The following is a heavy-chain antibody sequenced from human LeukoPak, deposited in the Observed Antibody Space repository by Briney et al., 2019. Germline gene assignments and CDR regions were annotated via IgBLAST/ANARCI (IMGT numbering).Heavy chain of an antibody. CDR3: AKDRRYYDGSSYYSHDGFDL. D-gene: IGHD3-22*01. Sequence: GGSLRLSCAASGFTFSRYAVSWVRQAPGKGLEWVSLISVSSSNTHYADSVKGRFTISRDDSQNTLYLQMNSLRAEDTAVYYCAKDRRYYDGSSYYSHDGFDLWGQGTMVTVSS. CDR1: GFTFSRYA. J-gene: IGHJ3*01. CDR2: ISVSSSNT. V-gene: IGHV3-23*01.